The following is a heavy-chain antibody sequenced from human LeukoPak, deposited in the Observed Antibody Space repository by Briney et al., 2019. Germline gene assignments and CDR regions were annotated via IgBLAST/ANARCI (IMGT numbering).Heavy chain of an antibody. CDR1: GGSFSGYY. CDR3: ASNPRIAVAGTLNY. J-gene: IGHJ4*02. CDR2: INHSGST. Sequence: TSGTLSLTCAVYGGSFSGYYWSWIRQPPGKGLEWIGEINHSGSTNYNPSLKSRVTISVDTSKNQFSLKLSSVTAADTAVYYCASNPRIAVAGTLNYWGQGTLVTVSS. V-gene: IGHV4-34*01. D-gene: IGHD6-19*01.